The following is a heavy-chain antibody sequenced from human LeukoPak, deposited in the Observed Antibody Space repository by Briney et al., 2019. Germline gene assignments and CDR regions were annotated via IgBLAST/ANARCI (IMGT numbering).Heavy chain of an antibody. CDR3: ARDSYSSGWYDY. V-gene: IGHV4-34*01. Sequence: SETLSLTCAVYGGSFSDYYWSWIRQPPGKGLEWIGEINHSGSTNYNPSLKSRVTISVDTSKNQFSLKLNSVTAADTAVYYCARDSYSSGWYDYWGQGTLVTVSS. D-gene: IGHD6-19*01. J-gene: IGHJ4*02. CDR1: GGSFSDYY. CDR2: INHSGST.